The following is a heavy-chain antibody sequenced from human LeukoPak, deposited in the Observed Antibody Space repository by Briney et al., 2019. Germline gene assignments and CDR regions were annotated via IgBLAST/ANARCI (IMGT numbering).Heavy chain of an antibody. Sequence: PGGSLTLSCAASGFTFSNYWIHWVRQAPGKGLVWVSRIDNAGSITTYADSVKGRFTISRDNAENTLYLQMNSLRVEDTAVYYCVRSACHAGSGNYYDYWGQGTLVTVSS. J-gene: IGHJ4*02. CDR3: VRSACHAGSGNYYDY. D-gene: IGHD3-22*01. CDR2: IDNAGSIT. CDR1: GFTFSNYW. V-gene: IGHV3-74*03.